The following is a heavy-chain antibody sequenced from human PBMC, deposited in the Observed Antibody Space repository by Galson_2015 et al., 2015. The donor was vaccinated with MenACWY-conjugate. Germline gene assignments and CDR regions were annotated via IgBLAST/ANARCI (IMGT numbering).Heavy chain of an antibody. CDR1: GFTFSDSW. D-gene: IGHD6-13*01. CDR3: ATSRDSAGNY. Sequence: SLRLSCAASGFTFSDSWMSWVRQVPGEGLEWLANIRGDGSLKHYVDSVKGRFTISRDNAQNSLYLQMNSLRPEDTAVYYCATSRDSAGNYWGQGTLVTVSS. CDR2: IRGDGSLK. J-gene: IGHJ4*02. V-gene: IGHV3-7*03.